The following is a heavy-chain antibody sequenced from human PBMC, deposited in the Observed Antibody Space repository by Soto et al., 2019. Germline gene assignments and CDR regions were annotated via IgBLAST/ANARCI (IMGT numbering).Heavy chain of an antibody. V-gene: IGHV3-30-3*01. D-gene: IGHD2-15*01. J-gene: IGHJ6*02. Sequence: GGSLRLSCAASGFTFSSYAMHWVRQAPGKGLEWVAVISYDGSNKYYADSVKGRFTISRDNSKNTLYLQMNSLRAEDTAVYYCARESRVGGNPIYYYYYGMDVWGQGTTVTVSS. CDR1: GFTFSSYA. CDR2: ISYDGSNK. CDR3: ARESRVGGNPIYYYYYGMDV.